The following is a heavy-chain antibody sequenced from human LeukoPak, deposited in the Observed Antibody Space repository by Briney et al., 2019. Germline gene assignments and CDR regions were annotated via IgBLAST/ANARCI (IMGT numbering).Heavy chain of an antibody. CDR1: GITLSNYR. CDR2: INGSGGST. V-gene: IGHV3-23*01. CDR3: AKRGVVIRVVLVGFHKEAYYFDS. J-gene: IGHJ4*02. Sequence: PGWSLTVSCAGSGITLSNYRMSGVRQAAGRELEGVAGINGSGGSTNYADSVKGRFTISRDNPKNTLYLQMNSLRAEDTAVYFCAKRGVVIRVVLVGFHKEAYYFDSWGQGALVTVSS. D-gene: IGHD3-10*01.